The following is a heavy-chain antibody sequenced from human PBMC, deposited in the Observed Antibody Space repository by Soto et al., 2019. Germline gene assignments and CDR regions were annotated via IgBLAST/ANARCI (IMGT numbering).Heavy chain of an antibody. J-gene: IGHJ4*02. CDR1: GFTFSSYA. CDR3: AARSRFGELLYIEDY. CDR2: ISGSGGST. D-gene: IGHD3-10*01. Sequence: EVQLLESGGGLVQPGGSLRLSCAASGFTFSSYAMSWVRQAPGKGLEWVSAISGSGGSTYYADSVKGRFTISRDNSKNTLYLQMNSLRAEDTAVYYCAARSRFGELLYIEDYWGQGTLVTVSS. V-gene: IGHV3-23*01.